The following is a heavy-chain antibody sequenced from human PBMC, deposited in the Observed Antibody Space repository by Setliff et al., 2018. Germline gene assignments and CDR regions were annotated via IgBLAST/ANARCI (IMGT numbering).Heavy chain of an antibody. Sequence: PGGSLRLSCAASGFTFSSDPMNWVRQAPGKGLEWIGSIYHSGSTYYNPSLKSRVTISVDTSKNQFSLKLSSVTAADTAVYYCARAVLVVDAEDYWGQGTLVTVSS. CDR3: ARAVLVVDAEDY. V-gene: IGHV4-38-2*01. D-gene: IGHD3-22*01. J-gene: IGHJ4*02. CDR1: GFTFSSDP. CDR2: IYHSGST.